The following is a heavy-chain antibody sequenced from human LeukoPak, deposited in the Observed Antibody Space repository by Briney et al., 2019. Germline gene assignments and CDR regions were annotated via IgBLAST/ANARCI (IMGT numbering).Heavy chain of an antibody. CDR3: ARGGSGWYFDY. CDR1: GGSISSYN. V-gene: IGHV4-59*01. D-gene: IGHD6-19*01. Sequence: SETLSLTCTVSGGSISSYNWSWIRQPPGKGLEWIGYFYYTGTTNYNPSLKSRVTISVDTSKNQFSLKLSSVTAADTAVYYCARGGSGWYFDYWGQGTLVTVSS. CDR2: FYYTGTT. J-gene: IGHJ4*02.